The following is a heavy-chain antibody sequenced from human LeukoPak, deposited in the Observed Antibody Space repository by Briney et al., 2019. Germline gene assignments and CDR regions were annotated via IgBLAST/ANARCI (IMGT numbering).Heavy chain of an antibody. CDR3: ARDGIWFGELYVS. Sequence: GGSLRLSCAASGFAFSSYAIHWVRQAPGKGLEWVSYISSSGSTIYYADSVKGRFTISRDNAKNSLYLQMNSLRAEDTAVYYCARDGIWFGELYVSWGQGTLVTASS. J-gene: IGHJ5*02. CDR1: GFAFSSYA. V-gene: IGHV3-48*04. D-gene: IGHD3-10*01. CDR2: ISSSGSTI.